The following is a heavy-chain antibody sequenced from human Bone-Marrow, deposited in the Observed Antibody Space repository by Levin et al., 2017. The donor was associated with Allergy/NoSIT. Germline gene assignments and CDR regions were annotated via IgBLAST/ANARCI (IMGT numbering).Heavy chain of an antibody. D-gene: IGHD2-2*01. CDR2: IYGSGNT. CDR1: GGSISSYF. J-gene: IGHJ4*02. Sequence: PSETLSLTCTISGGSISSYFWSWIRQPTGKTLEWIGYIYGSGNTNYNPSLQSRVTMSLDTSKNQFSVSLNSVTAADTAVYYCARSTRRYQFDYWGLGALVTVSS. V-gene: IGHV4-59*01. CDR3: ARSTRRYQFDY.